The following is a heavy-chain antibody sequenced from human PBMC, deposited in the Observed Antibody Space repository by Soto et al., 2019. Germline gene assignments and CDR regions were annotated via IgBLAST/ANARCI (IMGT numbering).Heavy chain of an antibody. Sequence: GGSLRLSCAASGFTFSSYSMNWVRQAPGKGLEWVSSISSSSSYIYYADSVKGRFTISRDNAKNSLYLQMNSLRAEDTAVYYCARDRFFSSYYYGSGSYYPTAYYYYYGMDVWGQGTTVTVS. J-gene: IGHJ6*02. V-gene: IGHV3-21*01. CDR1: GFTFSSYS. CDR3: ARDRFFSSYYYGSGSYYPTAYYYYYGMDV. D-gene: IGHD3-10*01. CDR2: ISSSSSYI.